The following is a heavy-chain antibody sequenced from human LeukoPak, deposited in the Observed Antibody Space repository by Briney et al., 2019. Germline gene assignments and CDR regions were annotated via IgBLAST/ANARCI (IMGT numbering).Heavy chain of an antibody. Sequence: ASVKVSCKASGYTFTSYGISWVRQAPGQGLEWMGWISAYNGNTNYAQKLQGRVTMTTDTSPSTAYMELRSLRSDDTAVYYCARDFYSSSWYGGDYYYGMDVWGQGTTVTVSS. CDR2: ISAYNGNT. J-gene: IGHJ6*02. CDR3: ARDFYSSSWYGGDYYYGMDV. CDR1: GYTFTSYG. V-gene: IGHV1-18*01. D-gene: IGHD6-13*01.